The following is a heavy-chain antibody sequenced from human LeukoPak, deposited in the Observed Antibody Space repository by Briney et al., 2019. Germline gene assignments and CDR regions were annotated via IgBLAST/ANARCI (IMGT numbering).Heavy chain of an antibody. CDR1: GGSFSGYY. CDR3: ARAAEMATRSVGY. V-gene: IGHV4-34*01. J-gene: IGHJ4*02. D-gene: IGHD5-24*01. Sequence: SETLSLTCAVYGGSFSGYYWSWIRQPPGKGLEWIGEINHSGSTNYNPSLKSRVTISVDTSKNQFSLKLSSVTAADTAVYYCARAAEMATRSVGYWGQGTLVTVSS. CDR2: INHSGST.